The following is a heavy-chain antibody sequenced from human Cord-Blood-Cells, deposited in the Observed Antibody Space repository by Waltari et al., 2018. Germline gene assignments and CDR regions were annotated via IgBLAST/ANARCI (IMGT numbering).Heavy chain of an antibody. J-gene: IGHJ4*02. V-gene: IGHV3-48*01. CDR1: GFTFSSYS. Sequence: EVQLVESGGGLVQPGGSLRLSCAASGFTFSSYSMNWVRQAPGKGLEWVSYISSSSSTKYYADSVKGRFTISRDNAKNSLYLQMNSLRAEDTAVYYCARFRGGSALGNYWGQGTLVTVSS. CDR2: ISSSSSTK. CDR3: ARFRGGSALGNY. D-gene: IGHD3-10*01.